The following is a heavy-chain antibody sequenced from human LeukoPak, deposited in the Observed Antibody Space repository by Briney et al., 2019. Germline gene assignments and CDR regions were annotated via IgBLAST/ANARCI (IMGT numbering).Heavy chain of an antibody. Sequence: GGSLRLSCSASGFTFSSYAMHWVRQAPGKGLECVSAITNNGGSTYYADSVKGRFTISRDNSKNTLYLQMSSLRTEDTAVYYCVKGPCSGGSCYLDYWGQGTLVTVSS. D-gene: IGHD2-15*01. CDR1: GFTFSSYA. CDR2: ITNNGGST. CDR3: VKGPCSGGSCYLDY. V-gene: IGHV3-64D*09. J-gene: IGHJ4*02.